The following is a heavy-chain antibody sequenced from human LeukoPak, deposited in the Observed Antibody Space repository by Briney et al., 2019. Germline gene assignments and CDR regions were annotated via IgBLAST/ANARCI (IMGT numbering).Heavy chain of an antibody. CDR1: GYSFSSYY. Sequence: ASVKDSCKASGYSFSSYYMHWVRQAPGQGLEWMGIINPSGGSTSYAQKFQGRVTMTRDTPTSTVYMELSSLRSEDTAVYYCASTPYHYGSGSPNWFDPWGQGTLVTVSS. D-gene: IGHD3-10*01. CDR2: INPSGGST. J-gene: IGHJ5*02. V-gene: IGHV1-46*03. CDR3: ASTPYHYGSGSPNWFDP.